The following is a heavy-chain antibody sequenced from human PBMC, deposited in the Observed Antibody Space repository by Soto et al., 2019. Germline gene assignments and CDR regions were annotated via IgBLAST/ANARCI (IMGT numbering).Heavy chain of an antibody. CDR3: AKDQSYCSSTSCYGSFDY. J-gene: IGHJ4*02. CDR1: GFTFSSYA. CDR2: ISGSGGST. V-gene: IGHV3-23*01. D-gene: IGHD2-2*01. Sequence: GGSLRLSCAASGFTFSSYAMSWVRQAPGKGLEWVSAISGSGGSTYYADSVKGRFTISRDNSKNTLYLQMNSLRAEDTAVYYCAKDQSYCSSTSCYGSFDYWGQGTLVTVSS.